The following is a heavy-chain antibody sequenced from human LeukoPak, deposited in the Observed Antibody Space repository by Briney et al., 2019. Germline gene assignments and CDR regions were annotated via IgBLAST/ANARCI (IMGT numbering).Heavy chain of an antibody. V-gene: IGHV1-2*02. Sequence: ASVKVSCKASGYSFTRYGITWVRQAPGQGLEWMGWINPNSGGTNYAQKFQGRVTMTRDTSISTAYMELSRLRSDDTAVYYCARRVITFGGVIVKDWGQGTLVTVSS. D-gene: IGHD3-16*02. J-gene: IGHJ4*02. CDR2: INPNSGGT. CDR1: GYSFTRYG. CDR3: ARRVITFGGVIVKD.